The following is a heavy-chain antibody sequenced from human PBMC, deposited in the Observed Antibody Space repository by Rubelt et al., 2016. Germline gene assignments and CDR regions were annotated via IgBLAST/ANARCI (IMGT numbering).Heavy chain of an antibody. CDR3: ARHYSSTWANWFDP. D-gene: IGHD6-13*01. CDR2: IYYRGRT. V-gene: IGHV4-59*08. Sequence: QLQASGPGVVKPSGTLSLPCTVSGGSISSYYWRWIRQSPGTGLEWLGYIYYRGRTNANPSLQSRVTISVNTSKNQFSLKLSPVTAADTAVYYCARHYSSTWANWFDPWGQGTLVTVSP. CDR1: GGSISSYY. J-gene: IGHJ5*02.